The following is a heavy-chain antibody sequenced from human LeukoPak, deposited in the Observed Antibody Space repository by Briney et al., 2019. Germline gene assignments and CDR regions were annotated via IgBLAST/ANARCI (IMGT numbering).Heavy chain of an antibody. CDR2: ISWDGGST. J-gene: IGHJ4*02. Sequence: GGPLRLSCAASVFPFDDYTKHWVRQAPGKGLEWVSLISWDGGSTSYADSVKGRFTISRDNSKNSLYLQMNSLRTEDTALYYCAKAYSYGRGYYFDHWGQGTLVTVSS. D-gene: IGHD5-18*01. V-gene: IGHV3-43*01. CDR3: AKAYSYGRGYYFDH. CDR1: VFPFDDYT.